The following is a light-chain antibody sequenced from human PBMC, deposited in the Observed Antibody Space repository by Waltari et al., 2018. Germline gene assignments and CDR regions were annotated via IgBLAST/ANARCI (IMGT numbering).Light chain of an antibody. V-gene: IGLV2-14*03. CDR2: DVS. Sequence: QSALTQPASVSGSPGQSITISSTGSSTDAGPHTYVSWYQQHPGKAPKLIIYDVSHRPSGISNRFSGSRSGDTASLTISGLQAEDEADYFCCSYANMVTLFVVFGGGDQADRP. CDR3: CSYANMVTLFVV. J-gene: IGLJ2*01. CDR1: STDAGPHTY.